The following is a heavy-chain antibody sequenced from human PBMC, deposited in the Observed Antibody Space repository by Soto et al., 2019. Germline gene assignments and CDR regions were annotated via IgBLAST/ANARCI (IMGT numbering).Heavy chain of an antibody. CDR3: AREVFDIVATNDFDY. D-gene: IGHD5-12*01. J-gene: IGHJ4*02. CDR2: IKQDGSEK. V-gene: IGHV3-7*01. CDR1: GFTFSSYW. Sequence: PGGSLRLSCAASGFTFSSYWMSWVRQAPGKGLEWVANIKQDGSEKYYVDSVKGRFTISRDNAKNSLYLQMNSLRAEDTAVYYCAREVFDIVATNDFDYWGQGTLVTVSS.